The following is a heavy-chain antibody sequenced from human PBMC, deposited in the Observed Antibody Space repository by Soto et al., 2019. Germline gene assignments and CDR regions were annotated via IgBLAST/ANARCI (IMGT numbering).Heavy chain of an antibody. CDR2: MYSSGSS. CDR3: AREWSAFDY. CDR1: GGPISSYK. J-gene: IGHJ4*02. Sequence: SETLSLTCTVSGGPISSYKWSWIRQSPGKGLEWIAYMYSSGSSSYNPSLKSRVTISVDTSRNQYSLQLNSATAADTAVYYCAREWSAFDYWGQGILVTVSS. D-gene: IGHD2-15*01. V-gene: IGHV4-59*01.